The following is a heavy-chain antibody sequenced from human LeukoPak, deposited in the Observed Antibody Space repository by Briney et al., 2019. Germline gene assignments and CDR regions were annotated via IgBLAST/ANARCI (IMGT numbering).Heavy chain of an antibody. J-gene: IGHJ4*02. V-gene: IGHV4-39*07. D-gene: IGHD3-3*01. Sequence: EASETLSLTCTVSGGSISSSSYYWGWIRQPPGKGLEWIGSIYYSGSTYYNPPLKSRVTISVDTSKNQFSLKLSSVTAADTAVYYCARDSLRNSYDFWSGYYRGNSNYFDYWGQGTLVTVSS. CDR1: GGSISSSSYY. CDR2: IYYSGST. CDR3: ARDSLRNSYDFWSGYYRGNSNYFDY.